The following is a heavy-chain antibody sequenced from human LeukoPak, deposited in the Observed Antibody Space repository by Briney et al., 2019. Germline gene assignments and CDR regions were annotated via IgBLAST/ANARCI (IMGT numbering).Heavy chain of an antibody. J-gene: IGHJ3*02. CDR1: GGSISSYY. CDR3: ARHLYDYVWGSYCAFDI. V-gene: IGHV4-59*08. CDR2: IYYSGST. D-gene: IGHD3-16*01. Sequence: SEALSLTCTVSGGSISSYYWSWIRQPPGKGLEWIGYIYYSGSTNYNPSLKSRVTISVDTSKNQFSLKLSSVTAADTAVYYCARHLYDYVWGSYCAFDIWGQGTMVTVSS.